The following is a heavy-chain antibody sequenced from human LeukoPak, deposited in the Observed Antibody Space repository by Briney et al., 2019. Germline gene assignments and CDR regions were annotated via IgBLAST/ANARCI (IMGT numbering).Heavy chain of an antibody. CDR2: MYHRGST. J-gene: IGHJ4*02. Sequence: SETLSLTCSVSGYSTSSGYYWGWIRQPPGKGLEWIGSMYHRGSTYYNPSLMSRVTISVDTSKNQFSLKLSSVTAADTAVYYCARGVDSSGYYYPSWGQGTLVTVSS. D-gene: IGHD3-22*01. CDR1: GYSTSSGYY. CDR3: ARGVDSSGYYYPS. V-gene: IGHV4-38-2*02.